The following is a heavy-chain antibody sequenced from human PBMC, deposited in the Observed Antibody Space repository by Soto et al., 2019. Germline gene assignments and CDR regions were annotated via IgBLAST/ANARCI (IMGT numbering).Heavy chain of an antibody. J-gene: IGHJ4*02. CDR2: IYHSGST. CDR1: GGSLSRSNW. V-gene: IGHV4-4*02. Sequence: SETLSLTCAVSGGSLSRSNWWGWVRPPPGKGLEWIGEIYHSGSTNYNPSLKSRVTISVDKSKNQFSLKLSSVTAADTAVYYCARSKWELLLSGFDYWGQGTLVTVSS. D-gene: IGHD1-26*01. CDR3: ARSKWELLLSGFDY.